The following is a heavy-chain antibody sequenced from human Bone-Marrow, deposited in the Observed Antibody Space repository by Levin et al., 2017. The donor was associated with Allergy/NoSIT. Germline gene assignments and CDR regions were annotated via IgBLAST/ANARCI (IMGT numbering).Heavy chain of an antibody. CDR2: ISYDGSQN. CDR3: VRDRRSYSSDWFFDL. J-gene: IGHJ2*01. D-gene: IGHD1-26*01. Sequence: LSFSSSCFLLLRSGLHWVRQTPGRGLEWVAVISYDGSQNFYAESVKGRFTISRDNSKNKVSLQMNTLKTEDTAVYHCVRDRRSYSSDWFFDLWGRGTQVTFSS. CDR1: CFLLLRSG. V-gene: IGHV3-30*03.